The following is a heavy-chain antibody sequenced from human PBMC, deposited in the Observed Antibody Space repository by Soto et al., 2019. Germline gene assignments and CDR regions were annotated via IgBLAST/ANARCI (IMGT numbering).Heavy chain of an antibody. CDR3: ANSPWGATIVPGHH. J-gene: IGHJ4*02. D-gene: IGHD5-12*01. Sequence: QVQLVESGGGVVQTGKSLRLSCAGSGFTFSSYGMHWVRLAPGKGLEWLAAISHDGSSNYYADSVNGRFTISRDNSKNTLYLQMNSLRVEVTAVYYCANSPWGATIVPGHHWGQGTLVTVAS. V-gene: IGHV3-30*18. CDR1: GFTFSSYG. CDR2: ISHDGSSN.